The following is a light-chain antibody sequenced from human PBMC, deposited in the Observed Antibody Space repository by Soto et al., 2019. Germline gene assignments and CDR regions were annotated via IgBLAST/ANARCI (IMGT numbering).Light chain of an antibody. CDR1: QSVSNN. CDR2: GAS. V-gene: IGKV3-15*01. Sequence: EIVTTQSPATLSVSPGERATLSWRASQSVSNNLAWYQQKPGQAPRLLMYGASTRATGIPARFSGSGSGTEFTLTISSLQSEDFAVYYCQQYNNWPRTFGQGTKV. CDR3: QQYNNWPRT. J-gene: IGKJ1*01.